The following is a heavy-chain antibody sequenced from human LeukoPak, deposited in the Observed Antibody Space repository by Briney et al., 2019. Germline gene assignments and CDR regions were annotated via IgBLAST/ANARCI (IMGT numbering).Heavy chain of an antibody. J-gene: IGHJ4*02. Sequence: SETLSLTCTVSGGSISSYYWSWIRQPPGKGLECIGYIYYSGSTNYNPSLKSRVTISVDTSKNQFSLELSSVTAADTAVYYCARYHYGDYALDYWGQGTLVTVSS. CDR1: GGSISSYY. V-gene: IGHV4-59*08. CDR3: ARYHYGDYALDY. D-gene: IGHD4-17*01. CDR2: IYYSGST.